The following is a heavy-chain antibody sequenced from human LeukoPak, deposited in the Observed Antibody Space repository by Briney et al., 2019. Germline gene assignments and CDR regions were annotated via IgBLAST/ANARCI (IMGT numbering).Heavy chain of an antibody. CDR2: IYYSGST. CDR3: ARRGRTTVTTNWFDP. CDR1: GDSIRNGNHY. D-gene: IGHD4-17*01. V-gene: IGHV4-30-4*01. J-gene: IGHJ5*02. Sequence: SQTLSLTCTVSGDSIRNGNHYWTWIRQSPGKGLEWIGFIYYSGSTNYNPSLKSRVTISVDTSKNQFSLKLSSVTAADTAVYYCARRGRTTVTTNWFDPWGQGALVTVSS.